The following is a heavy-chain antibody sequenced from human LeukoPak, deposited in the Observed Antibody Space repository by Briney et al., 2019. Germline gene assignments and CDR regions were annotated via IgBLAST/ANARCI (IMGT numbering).Heavy chain of an antibody. Sequence: SVKVSCKASGGTFSSYAISWVRQAPGQGLEGMGGIIPIFGTANYAQKFQGRVTITTDESTSTAYMELSSLRSEDTAVYYCARGIAARPGSFDYWGQGTLVTVSS. V-gene: IGHV1-69*05. D-gene: IGHD6-6*01. CDR1: GGTFSSYA. CDR2: IIPIFGTA. CDR3: ARGIAARPGSFDY. J-gene: IGHJ4*02.